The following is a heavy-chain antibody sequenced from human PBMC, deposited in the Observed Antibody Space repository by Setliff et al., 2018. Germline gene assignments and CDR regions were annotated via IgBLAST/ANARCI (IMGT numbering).Heavy chain of an antibody. CDR1: GFTFSGYS. CDR3: ARTLGFYYDSSGYPVVHDALDL. J-gene: IGHJ3*01. D-gene: IGHD3-22*01. CDR2: ISSSSHII. V-gene: IGHV3-48*01. Sequence: GGSLRLSCEASGFTFSGYSMNWVRQAPGKGLEWVSYISSSSHIISYADSVKGRFTISRDNAGDSLFLQMNSPRAEDTAVYYCARTLGFYYDSSGYPVVHDALDLWGQGTMVTVSS.